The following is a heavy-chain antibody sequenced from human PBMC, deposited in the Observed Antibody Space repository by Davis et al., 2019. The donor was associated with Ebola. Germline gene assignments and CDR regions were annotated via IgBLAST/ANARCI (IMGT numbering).Heavy chain of an antibody. D-gene: IGHD3-3*01. CDR3: ARRFFEWFFDS. V-gene: IGHV4-39*01. Sequence: PSETLSLTCTVSGDSISSNSFHWGWIRQPPGKGLEWIGDIHYSGNTYYHPSLKSRVTISVETSKNQFSLRLNSVTAADTAVYYCARRFFEWFFDSWGQGTPVTVSS. J-gene: IGHJ4*02. CDR1: GDSISSNSFH. CDR2: IHYSGNT.